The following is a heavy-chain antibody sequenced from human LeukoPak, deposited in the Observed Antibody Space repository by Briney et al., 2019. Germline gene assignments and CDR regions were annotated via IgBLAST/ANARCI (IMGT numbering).Heavy chain of an antibody. CDR2: MNPNSGNT. Sequence: ASVKVSCTASGHTFTSYDINWVRQATGQGLEWMGWMNPNSGNTGYAQKFQGRVTMTRNTSISTAYMELSSLRSEDTAVYYCATLRDYYDSSGFDYWGQGTLVTVSS. J-gene: IGHJ4*02. V-gene: IGHV1-8*01. CDR1: GHTFTSYD. CDR3: ATLRDYYDSSGFDY. D-gene: IGHD3-22*01.